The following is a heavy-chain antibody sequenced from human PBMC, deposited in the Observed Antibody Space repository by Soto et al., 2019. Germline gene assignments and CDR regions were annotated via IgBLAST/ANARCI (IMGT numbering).Heavy chain of an antibody. CDR1: GFSFINYN. J-gene: IGHJ3*01. D-gene: IGHD4-17*01. CDR3: ARRGSEVTTGGGALDV. CDR2: ISLIGTYI. Sequence: EVQLVESGGGRVKPGGSLRLSCEPSGFSFINYNMNWVRQAPGKGLEWVAYISLIGTYISYADLVKGRFTISRDNAKNELYLQMNSLRAEDTAVYYCARRGSEVTTGGGALDVWGQGTMVTVSS. V-gene: IGHV3-21*01.